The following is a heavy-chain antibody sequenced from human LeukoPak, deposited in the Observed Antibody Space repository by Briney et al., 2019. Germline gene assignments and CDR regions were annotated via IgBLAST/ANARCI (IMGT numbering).Heavy chain of an antibody. V-gene: IGHV3-21*01. CDR3: ARRRSSGYSDY. Sequence: PGGFLRLSCAASGFTFSSYSMNWVRQAPGKGLEWVPSISSSSSYIYYADSVKGRFTISRDNAKNSLYLQMNSLRAEDTAVYYCARRRSSGYSDYWGQGTLVTVSS. D-gene: IGHD3-22*01. CDR1: GFTFSSYS. CDR2: ISSSSSYI. J-gene: IGHJ4*02.